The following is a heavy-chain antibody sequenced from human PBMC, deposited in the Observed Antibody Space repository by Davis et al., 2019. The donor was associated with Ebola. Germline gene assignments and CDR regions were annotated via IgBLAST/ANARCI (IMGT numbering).Heavy chain of an antibody. Sequence: GESLKISCVASGFTFSSYWMHWVRQAPGKGLVWVSRINSDGSSTNYADSVKGRFTISRDNAKNTLYLQMNSLRAEDTAFYHCARDLVWNDYWGQGTLVTVSS. CDR1: GFTFSSYW. CDR2: INSDGSST. V-gene: IGHV3-74*01. J-gene: IGHJ4*02. CDR3: ARDLVWNDY. D-gene: IGHD1-1*01.